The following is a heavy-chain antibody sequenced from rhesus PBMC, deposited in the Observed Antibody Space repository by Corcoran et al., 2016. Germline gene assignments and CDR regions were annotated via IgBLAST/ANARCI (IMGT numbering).Heavy chain of an antibody. CDR3: ARLENWN. D-gene: IGHD1-26*01. V-gene: IGHV4-169*01. CDR2: IYGSGSST. CDR1: GGSISSNY. Sequence: HLQLQESGPGLVKPSETLSVPCAVPGGSISSNYWSWIRQPPGKGLEWIGRIYGSGSSTNSNPSLKSRVTLSVDTSKNQLSLKLSSVTAADTAVYYCARLENWNWGQGVLVTVSS. J-gene: IGHJ4*01.